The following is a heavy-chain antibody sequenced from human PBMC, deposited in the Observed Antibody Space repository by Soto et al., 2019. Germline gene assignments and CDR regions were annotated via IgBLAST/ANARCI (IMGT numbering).Heavy chain of an antibody. CDR1: GFTFSSYS. CDR3: AREGGLRFLEWLSYFDY. V-gene: IGHV3-21*01. CDR2: ISSSSSYI. D-gene: IGHD3-3*01. J-gene: IGHJ4*02. Sequence: EVQLVESGGGLVKPGGSLRLSCAASGFTFSSYSMNWVRQAPGKGLEWVSSISSSSSYIYYADSVKGRFTISRDNAKNSLYLQMNSLRAEYTAVYYCAREGGLRFLEWLSYFDYWGQGTLVTVSS.